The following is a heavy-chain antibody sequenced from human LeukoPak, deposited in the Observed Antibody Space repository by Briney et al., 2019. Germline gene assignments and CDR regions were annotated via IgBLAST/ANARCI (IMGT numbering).Heavy chain of an antibody. J-gene: IGHJ4*02. CDR3: AKVRDKAPSYYFDY. Sequence: PGGSLRLSCAASGFTFSSYAMRWVRQAPGKGLEWVSAISGSGGSTYYADSVKGRFTISRDNSKNTLYLQMNSLRAEDTAVYYCAKVRDKAPSYYFDYWGQGTLVTVSS. CDR1: GFTFSSYA. CDR2: ISGSGGST. D-gene: IGHD5-18*01. V-gene: IGHV3-23*01.